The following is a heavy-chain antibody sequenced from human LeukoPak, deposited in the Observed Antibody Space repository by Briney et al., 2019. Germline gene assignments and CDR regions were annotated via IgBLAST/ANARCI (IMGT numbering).Heavy chain of an antibody. CDR3: ANLGCSSITCLDY. CDR2: ISGSGAST. CDR1: GFTFSSYV. Sequence: GGSLRLSCAASGFTFSSYVMTWVRQAPGKGLEWVSAISGSGASTYYADSVKGRFIISRDNSRNTLYLQMNSLRAADTAVYYCANLGCSSITCLDYWGQGTLVTVSS. J-gene: IGHJ4*02. V-gene: IGHV3-23*01. D-gene: IGHD2-2*01.